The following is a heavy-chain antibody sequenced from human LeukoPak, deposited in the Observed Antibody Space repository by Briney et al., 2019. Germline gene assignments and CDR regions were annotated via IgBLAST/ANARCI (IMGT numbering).Heavy chain of an antibody. CDR3: ARRPAIFMDGVYYYSMDV. CDR1: EFMFSKYA. CDR2: VSASADST. D-gene: IGHD2-2*01. J-gene: IGHJ6*02. Sequence: SGGSLRLSCAASEFMFSKYAMSWVRQAPGKGLEWVSAVSASADSTYYADSVKGRFIISRDNSKNTLFLQMISLRAEDTAVYYCARRPAIFMDGVYYYSMDVWGQGTTVTVSS. V-gene: IGHV3-23*01.